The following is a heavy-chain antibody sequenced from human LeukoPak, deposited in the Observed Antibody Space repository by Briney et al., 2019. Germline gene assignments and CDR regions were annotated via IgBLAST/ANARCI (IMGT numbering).Heavy chain of an antibody. Sequence: PSETLSLTCTVSGGSISSRSYYWGWIRQSPGKGLEWIGNILYSGISYYNPALKSRVTISVDTSKNQFSLKLSSVTAADTAVFYCAITLPPYYFDFWGQGTLVTVSS. J-gene: IGHJ4*02. V-gene: IGHV4-39*01. CDR2: ILYSGIS. CDR1: GGSISSRSYY. CDR3: AITLPPYYFDF. D-gene: IGHD2-15*01.